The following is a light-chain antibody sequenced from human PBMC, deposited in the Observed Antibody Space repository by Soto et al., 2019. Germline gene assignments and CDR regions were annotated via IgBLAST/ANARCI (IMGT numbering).Light chain of an antibody. V-gene: IGKV1-33*01. CDR3: QQYVSLYT. CDR2: DAY. Sequence: DIQMTQSPSSLSASVGDRVTITCQASQDINYYLNWYQQKPGKAPKLLIYDAYILEIGVPSRFSGGGSGTDFTLTLCSLQPEDIATYYCQQYVSLYTFGPGTKLDIK. CDR1: QDINYY. J-gene: IGKJ3*01.